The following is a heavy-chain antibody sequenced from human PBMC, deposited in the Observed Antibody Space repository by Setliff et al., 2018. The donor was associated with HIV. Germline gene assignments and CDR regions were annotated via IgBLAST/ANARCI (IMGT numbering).Heavy chain of an antibody. D-gene: IGHD6-6*01. Sequence: GGSLRLSCAASGFTFSSYGMHWVRQAPGKGLEWVAVIWYDGSNKYYADSVKGRFTISRGNAKNSLYLQMNSLRAEDTAVYYCARDDPPREDSSSPVLFYSGMDVWGQGTPVTVSS. CDR3: ARDDPPREDSSSPVLFYSGMDV. J-gene: IGHJ6*02. CDR2: IWYDGSNK. V-gene: IGHV3-33*01. CDR1: GFTFSSYG.